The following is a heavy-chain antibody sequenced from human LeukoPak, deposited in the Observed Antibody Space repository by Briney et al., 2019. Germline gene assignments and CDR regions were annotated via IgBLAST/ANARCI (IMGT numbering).Heavy chain of an antibody. J-gene: IGHJ4*02. V-gene: IGHV3-48*01. D-gene: IGHD6-13*01. CDR1: GFTFSNYN. CDR2: ISSTSGTI. CDR3: ARDRGGGYSTDYSDY. Sequence: GGSLRLSCAASGFTFSNYNMNWVRQAPGKGLEWVSYISSTSGTIYYADSVKGRFTISRDNAKKSLYLQTNSLRVEDTAVYYCARDRGGGYSTDYSDYWGQGTLVTVSS.